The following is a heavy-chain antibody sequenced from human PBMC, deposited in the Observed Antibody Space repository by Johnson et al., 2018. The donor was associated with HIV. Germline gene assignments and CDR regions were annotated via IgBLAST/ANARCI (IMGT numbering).Heavy chain of an antibody. CDR2: INWNGGST. D-gene: IGHD4-17*01. J-gene: IGHJ3*02. CDR3: ARELEFGDLRKNDAFDI. V-gene: IGHV3-20*04. CDR1: GFTFDDYG. Sequence: VQLVESGGGVVRPGGSLRLSCAASGFTFDDYGMSWVRQAPGKGLEWVSGINWNGGSTGYADSVKGRFTISRDNSKNTLYLQMNSLRAEDTAVYYCARELEFGDLRKNDAFDIWGQGTMVTVSS.